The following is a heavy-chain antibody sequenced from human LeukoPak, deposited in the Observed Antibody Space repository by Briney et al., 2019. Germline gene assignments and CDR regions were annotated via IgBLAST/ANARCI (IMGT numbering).Heavy chain of an antibody. CDR2: IRYDGSNK. CDR1: GFTFSSYG. D-gene: IGHD3-10*01. Sequence: PGGSLRLSCAASGFTFSSYGMHWVRQAPGKGLEWVAFIRYDGSNKYYTDSVKGRFAISRDNSKNTLYLQMNSLRAEDTAVYYCAKDLTMVRGVMYYFDYWGQGTLVTVSS. J-gene: IGHJ4*02. V-gene: IGHV3-30*02. CDR3: AKDLTMVRGVMYYFDY.